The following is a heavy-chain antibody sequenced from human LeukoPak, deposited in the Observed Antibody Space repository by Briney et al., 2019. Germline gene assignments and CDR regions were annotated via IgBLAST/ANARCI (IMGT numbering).Heavy chain of an antibody. CDR3: AAAPRATTPLLPVEY. CDR1: GFTFSDYA. V-gene: IGHV3-23*01. Sequence: GGSLRVSCAATGFTFSDYAVSWGRQTPGKGLHWVSSISGSGGASYYADSVKGRFTISRDNAKNTVYLQMNSLGAEDSAVYYSAAAPRATTPLLPVEYWGQGTLVTVSS. D-gene: IGHD1-1*01. J-gene: IGHJ4*02. CDR2: ISGSGGAS.